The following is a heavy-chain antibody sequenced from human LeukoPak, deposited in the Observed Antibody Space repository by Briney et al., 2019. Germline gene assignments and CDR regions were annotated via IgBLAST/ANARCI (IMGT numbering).Heavy chain of an antibody. CDR3: ARGTFGDPPSPFDY. Sequence: PSETLSLTCAVYGGSLSGYYWSWIRPPPGKGRGWIGEINHGGSTNYNPSLKSRVTISVDTSKNQFYLKLSSVTAADTALYHCARGTFGDPPSPFDYWGQGTLVTVSS. D-gene: IGHD3-10*01. V-gene: IGHV4-34*01. J-gene: IGHJ4*02. CDR2: INHGGST. CDR1: GGSLSGYY.